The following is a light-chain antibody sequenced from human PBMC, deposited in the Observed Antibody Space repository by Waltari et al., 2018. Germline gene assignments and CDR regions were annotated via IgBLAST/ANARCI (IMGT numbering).Light chain of an antibody. Sequence: QSVLTQPASVSGSPGQSITISCTGTSSDVGEYNYVSWYHQHPGKAPKLMIYDVNNRPSGVSNRFSGSKSGNTASLTISGLLAEDEADYYCSSFTTSSTYVFGTGTKVTVL. CDR3: SSFTTSSTYV. CDR2: DVN. V-gene: IGLV2-14*03. CDR1: SSDVGEYNY. J-gene: IGLJ1*01.